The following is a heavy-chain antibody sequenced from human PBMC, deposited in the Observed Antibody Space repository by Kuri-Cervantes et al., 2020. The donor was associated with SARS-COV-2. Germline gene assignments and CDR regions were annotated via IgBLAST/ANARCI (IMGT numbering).Heavy chain of an antibody. Sequence: GGSLRLSCAASGFTVSSNYMSWVRQAPGKGLEWVSVIYSGGSTYYADSVKGGFTISRDNSKNTLYLQMNSLRAEDTAVYYCATTLVGARNYWGQGTLVTVSS. V-gene: IGHV3-66*01. J-gene: IGHJ4*02. CDR2: IYSGGST. CDR3: ATTLVGARNY. CDR1: GFTVSSNY. D-gene: IGHD1-26*01.